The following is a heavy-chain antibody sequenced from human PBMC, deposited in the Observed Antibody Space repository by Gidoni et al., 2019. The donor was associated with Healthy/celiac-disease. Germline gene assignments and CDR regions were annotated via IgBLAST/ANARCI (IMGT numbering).Heavy chain of an antibody. D-gene: IGHD4-17*01. CDR1: GGSFSGYS. J-gene: IGHJ2*01. CDR2: INHSGST. CDR3: ARTVLDWYCEL. Sequence: QVQLQQWGAGLLKPSEPLSLTCAVSGGSFSGYSWSWNRQPPGKGMEWIGEINHSGSTNYNPSHKSRVTRSVDTSKNQFSLKLSSVTAADTAVYYCARTVLDWYCELWGRGTLVTVSS. V-gene: IGHV4-34*01.